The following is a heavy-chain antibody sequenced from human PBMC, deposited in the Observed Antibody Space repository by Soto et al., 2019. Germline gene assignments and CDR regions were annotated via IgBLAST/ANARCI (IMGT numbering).Heavy chain of an antibody. J-gene: IGHJ4*02. D-gene: IGHD6-6*01. CDR2: IYPGDSDT. V-gene: IGHV5-51*01. CDR3: ARRRLTYSSSSVLAELDY. CDR1: GYSFTSYW. Sequence: PGESLKISCKGSGYSFTSYWIGWVRQMPGKGLEWMGIIYPGDSDTRYSPSFQGQVTISADKSISTAYLQWSSLKASDTAMYYCARRRLTYSSSSVLAELDYWGQGTLVTVSS.